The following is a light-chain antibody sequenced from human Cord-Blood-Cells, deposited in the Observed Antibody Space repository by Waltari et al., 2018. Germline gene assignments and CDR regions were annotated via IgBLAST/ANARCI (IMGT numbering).Light chain of an antibody. V-gene: IGLV2-8*01. Sequence: QSALTQPPSASGSPGQSVTISCTATSRDVGGYNYVPWSQQHPGKAPKLMIYEVSKRPSGVPDRFSGSKSGNTASLTVSGLQAEDEADYYCSSYAGSNNFDVVFGGGTKLTVL. CDR2: EVS. CDR1: SRDVGGYNY. J-gene: IGLJ2*01. CDR3: SSYAGSNNFDVV.